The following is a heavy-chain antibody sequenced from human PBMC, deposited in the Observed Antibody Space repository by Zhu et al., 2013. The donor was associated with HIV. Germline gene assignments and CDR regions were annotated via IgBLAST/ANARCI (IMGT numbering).Heavy chain of an antibody. CDR1: GGSISSGDFY. V-gene: IGHV4-30-4*01. Sequence: QVQLQESGPGLVKPSRTLSLTCTVSGGSISSGDFYWSWIRQPPGKGLEWIGYIYYSGSTYYNPSLKSRLTISVDTSENQFSLKLSSVTAADTALYYCARSFPCYFQRTGYYNFDSWAREPWSPSPQ. D-gene: IGHD3-10*01. CDR3: ARSFPCYFQRTGYYNFDS. CDR2: IYYSGST. J-gene: IGHJ4*02.